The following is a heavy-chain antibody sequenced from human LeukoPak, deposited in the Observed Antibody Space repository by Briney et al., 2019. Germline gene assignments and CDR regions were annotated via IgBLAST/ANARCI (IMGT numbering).Heavy chain of an antibody. CDR3: ARDLRGKRYSSSLNY. V-gene: IGHV1-2*02. CDR2: INPNSGGT. CDR1: GGTFSNYA. J-gene: IGHJ4*02. D-gene: IGHD6-13*01. Sequence: ASVKVSCKASGGTFSNYAISWVRQAPGQGLEWMGWINPNSGGTNYAQKFQGRVTMTRDTSISTAYMELSRLRSDDTAVYYCARDLRGKRYSSSLNYWGQGTLVTVSS.